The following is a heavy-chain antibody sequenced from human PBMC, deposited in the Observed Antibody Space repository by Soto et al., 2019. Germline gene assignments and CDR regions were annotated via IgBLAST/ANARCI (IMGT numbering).Heavy chain of an antibody. J-gene: IGHJ4*02. Sequence: SVKVSCKASGGTFSSYAISWVRQAPGQGLEWMGGIIPIFGTANYAQKFQGRVTITADESTSTAYMELSSLRSEDTAVDSCARVTGYRYFDYWGQGXLVTVYS. CDR2: IIPIFGTA. CDR3: ARVTGYRYFDY. CDR1: GGTFSSYA. V-gene: IGHV1-69*13. D-gene: IGHD5-18*01.